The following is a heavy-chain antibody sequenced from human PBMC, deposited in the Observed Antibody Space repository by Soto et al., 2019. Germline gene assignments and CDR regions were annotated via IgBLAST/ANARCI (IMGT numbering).Heavy chain of an antibody. V-gene: IGHV4-39*01. CDR1: GGSIDRSNYY. J-gene: IGHJ4*02. D-gene: IGHD3-10*01. CDR3: ARHFVAVVIKGWGY. CDR2: TYYNGNA. Sequence: SLSVTCNVSGGSIDRSNYYWDWLRQPPGKGLEWIGTTYYNGNAYYNPSLKSRVSMSVDTSKNQFSLKLVSVTAADTAVYYCARHFVAVVIKGWGYWGQGTLVTVSS.